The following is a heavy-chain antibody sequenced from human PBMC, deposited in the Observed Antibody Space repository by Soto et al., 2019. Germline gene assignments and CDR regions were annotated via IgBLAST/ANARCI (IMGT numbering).Heavy chain of an antibody. Sequence: EVQLLESGGGLVQPGGSLRLSCAASGFTFSSYAMSWVRQAPGKGLEWVSAISGSGSSTYYADSVKGRFTISRDNSKNTLYLQMNSLRAEDTDVYYCAKDLYSSSWGYFQHWGQGTLVTVSS. CDR2: ISGSGSST. D-gene: IGHD6-13*01. V-gene: IGHV3-23*01. CDR3: AKDLYSSSWGYFQH. J-gene: IGHJ1*01. CDR1: GFTFSSYA.